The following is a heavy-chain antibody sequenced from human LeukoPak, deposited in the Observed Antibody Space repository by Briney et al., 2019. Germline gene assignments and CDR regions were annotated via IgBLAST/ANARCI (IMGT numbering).Heavy chain of an antibody. CDR1: GGSISSYY. CDR3: ARDPYSSGWDAWAFDI. CDR2: IYTSGST. Sequence: SETLSLTCTVSGGSISSYYWSWIRQPAGKGLEWIGRIYTSGSTNYNPSLKSRVTMSVDTSKNQFSLKLSSVTAADTAVYYCARDPYSSGWDAWAFDIWGQGTMVTVSS. J-gene: IGHJ3*02. V-gene: IGHV4-4*07. D-gene: IGHD6-19*01.